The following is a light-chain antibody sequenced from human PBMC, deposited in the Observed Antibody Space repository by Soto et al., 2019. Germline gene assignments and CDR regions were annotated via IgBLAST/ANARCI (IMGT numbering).Light chain of an antibody. J-gene: IGKJ5*01. CDR3: QHRSEWPVS. CDR2: DAS. Sequence: EIVLTQSPGIFSLSPGERATLSCWASRSVRGHLAWYQQKPGQAPRLLISDASNRATGIPARFSGSGFGTDFTLTISSLEPEDFAVYYCQHRSEWPVSFGQGTRLEIK. CDR1: RSVRGH. V-gene: IGKV3-11*01.